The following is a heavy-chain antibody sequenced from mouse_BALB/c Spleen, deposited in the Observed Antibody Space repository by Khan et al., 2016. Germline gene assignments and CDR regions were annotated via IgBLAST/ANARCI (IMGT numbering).Heavy chain of an antibody. J-gene: IGHJ2*01. CDR3: ARAVGGFPHYFDY. CDR2: IYPGDDDT. V-gene: IGHV1-80*01. CDR1: DYIFSNYW. Sequence: QDQLQQSGAELVRPGSSVKISCKASDYIFSNYWMNWVKQRPGQGLEWIGQIYPGDDDTDYNGKFKAKATLTADKSSSTAYMQLGSLTSEDSAVYYYARAVGGFPHYFDYWGQGTTLTVSS.